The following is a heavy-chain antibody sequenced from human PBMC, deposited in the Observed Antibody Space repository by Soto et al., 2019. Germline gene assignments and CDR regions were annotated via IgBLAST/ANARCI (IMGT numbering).Heavy chain of an antibody. V-gene: IGHV4-34*01. Sequence: SETLSLTCAVYGGSFSGYYWSWIRQPPGKGLEWIGEINHSGSTNYNPSLKSRVTISVDTSKNQFSLKLSSVTAADTAVYYCARGQGGYADKGYYYYYYGMDVWGQGTTVTVSS. CDR1: GGSFSGYY. CDR3: ARGQGGYADKGYYYYYYGMDV. CDR2: INHSGST. J-gene: IGHJ6*02. D-gene: IGHD5-18*01.